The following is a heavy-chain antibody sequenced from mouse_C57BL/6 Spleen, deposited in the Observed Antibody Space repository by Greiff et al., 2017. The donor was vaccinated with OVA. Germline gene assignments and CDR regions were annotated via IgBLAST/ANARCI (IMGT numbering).Heavy chain of an antibody. CDR1: GYTFTSYW. CDR3: ASRGSSYGYFDV. V-gene: IGHV1-52*01. Sequence: QVHVKQSGAELVRPGSSVKLSCKASGYTFTSYWMHWVKQRPIQGLEWIGNIDPSDSETHYNQKFKDKATLTVDKSSSTAYMQLSSLTSEDSAVYYCASRGSSYGYFDVWGTGTTVTVSA. CDR2: IDPSDSET. D-gene: IGHD1-1*01. J-gene: IGHJ1*03.